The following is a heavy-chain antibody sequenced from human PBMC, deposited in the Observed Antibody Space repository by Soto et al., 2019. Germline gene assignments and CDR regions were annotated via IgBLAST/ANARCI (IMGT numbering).Heavy chain of an antibody. V-gene: IGHV3-30*18. CDR3: AKESLSQSYSSSWYKDY. D-gene: IGHD6-13*01. Sequence: PGGSLRLSCAASGFTFSSYGMHWVRQAPGKGLEWVAVISYDGSNKYYADSVKGRFTISRDNSKNTLYLQMNSLRAEDTAVYYCAKESLSQSYSSSWYKDYWGQGTLVTVS. J-gene: IGHJ4*02. CDR2: ISYDGSNK. CDR1: GFTFSSYG.